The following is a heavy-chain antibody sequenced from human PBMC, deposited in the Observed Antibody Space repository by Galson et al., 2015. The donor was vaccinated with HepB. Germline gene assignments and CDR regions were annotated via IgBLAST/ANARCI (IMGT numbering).Heavy chain of an antibody. D-gene: IGHD4-17*01. CDR3: AKAGVSYGDYGYQLSGYYGMDV. CDR2: ISGSGGST. J-gene: IGHJ6*02. V-gene: IGHV3-23*01. Sequence: SLRLSCAASGFTFSSYAMSWVRQAPGKGLEWVSAISGSGGSTYYADSVKGRFTISRDNSKNTLYLQMNSLRAEDTAVYYCAKAGVSYGDYGYQLSGYYGMDVWGQGTTVTVSS. CDR1: GFTFSSYA.